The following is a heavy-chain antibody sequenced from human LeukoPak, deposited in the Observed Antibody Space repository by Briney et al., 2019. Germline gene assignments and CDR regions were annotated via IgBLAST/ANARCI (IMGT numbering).Heavy chain of an antibody. CDR2: ISSSSSTI. CDR1: GFTFSSHS. CDR3: ARGAYYYED. J-gene: IGHJ4*02. V-gene: IGHV3-48*01. Sequence: GGSLRLSCAASGFTFSSHSMNWVRQAPGKGLEWVSYISSSSSTIYYADSVKGRFTIPRDNAKNSLYLQMNSLRAEDTAVYYCARGAYYYEDWGQGTLVTVSS. D-gene: IGHD3-22*01.